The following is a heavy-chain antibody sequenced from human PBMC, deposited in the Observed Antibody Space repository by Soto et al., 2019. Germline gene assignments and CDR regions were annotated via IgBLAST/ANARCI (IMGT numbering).Heavy chain of an antibody. D-gene: IGHD6-19*01. CDR2: INSDGSST. V-gene: IGHV3-74*01. CDR3: AREQWLVLYYYYYGMDV. Sequence: GGSLRLSCVASGFTFSSYWMHWVRQAPGKGLVWVSRINSDGSSTSYADSVKGRFTISRDNAKNTLYLQMNSLRAEDTAVYYCAREQWLVLYYYYYGMDVWGQGTTVTVSS. J-gene: IGHJ6*02. CDR1: GFTFSSYW.